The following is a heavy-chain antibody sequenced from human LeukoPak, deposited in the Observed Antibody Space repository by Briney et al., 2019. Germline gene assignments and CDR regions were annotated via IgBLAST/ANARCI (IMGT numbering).Heavy chain of an antibody. D-gene: IGHD6-13*01. CDR2: IYYSGSA. Sequence: AETLSLTCTVSGGSISSYYWLWIRQSPGKGLEWVGDIYYSGSANYNASLTCRVTISVDTSNSQFSLKLSSVTAADTAVYYCARGGSSWGNFDYGGQGTLVTVSS. V-gene: IGHV4-59*08. CDR1: GGSISSYY. J-gene: IGHJ4*02. CDR3: ARGGSSWGNFDY.